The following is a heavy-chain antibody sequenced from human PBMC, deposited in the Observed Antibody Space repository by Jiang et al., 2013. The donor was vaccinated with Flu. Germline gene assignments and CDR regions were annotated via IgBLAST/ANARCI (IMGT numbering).Heavy chain of an antibody. CDR3: ARDSEDFCTGGSCYFYSDS. CDR1: GGSISSGSFY. Sequence: GSGLVKPSQTLSLTCTVSGGSISSGSFYWSWIRQPAGKGLEWIGRIYRGGSTNYNPSLKSRVSISVDTSKNQFSLKVNSVTAADTAVYYCARDSEDFCTGGSCYFYSDS. V-gene: IGHV4-61*02. D-gene: IGHD2-8*02. CDR2: IYRGGST. J-gene: IGHJ5*01.